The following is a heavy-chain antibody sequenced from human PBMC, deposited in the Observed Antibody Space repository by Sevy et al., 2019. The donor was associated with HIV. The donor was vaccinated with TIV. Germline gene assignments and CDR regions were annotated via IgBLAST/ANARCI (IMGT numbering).Heavy chain of an antibody. CDR1: GGSISSGSYY. Sequence: SETLSLTCTVSGGSISSGSYYWIWIRQPAGKGLEWIGRIYTSGSTNYDPSLKSRVTMSVDTSKNQFSLMLSSVTAADTAVYYCARGAVTYYYYYYGMDVWGQGTTVTVSS. CDR2: IYTSGST. J-gene: IGHJ6*02. D-gene: IGHD1-26*01. V-gene: IGHV4-61*02. CDR3: ARGAVTYYYYYYGMDV.